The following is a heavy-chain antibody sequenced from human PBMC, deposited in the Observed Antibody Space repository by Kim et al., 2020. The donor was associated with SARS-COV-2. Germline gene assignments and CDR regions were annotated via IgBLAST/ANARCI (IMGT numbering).Heavy chain of an antibody. CDR3: AREGGGIFGVVTNYYYYGMDV. Sequence: GGSLRLSCEASGFTFSSYWMSWVRQAPGKGLEWVGNIKKNGSEKYYVDSVKGRFTISRDNAKNSLYLEMNSLRAEDTAVYYCAREGGGIFGVVTNYYYYGMDVWGQGTTVTVSS. V-gene: IGHV3-7*03. D-gene: IGHD3-3*01. CDR2: IKKNGSEK. CDR1: GFTFSSYW. J-gene: IGHJ6*02.